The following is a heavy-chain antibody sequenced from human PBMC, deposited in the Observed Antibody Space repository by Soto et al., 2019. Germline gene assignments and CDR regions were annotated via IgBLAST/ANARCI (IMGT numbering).Heavy chain of an antibody. CDR1: GGSFSGYY. D-gene: IGHD3-9*01. J-gene: IGHJ3*02. V-gene: IGHV4-34*01. Sequence: SETLSLTCAVYGGSFSGYYWSWIRQPPGKGLEWIGEINHSGSTNYNPSLKSRVTISVDTSKNQFSLKLSSVTAADTAVYYCARGRRHYDILTGYYRGNAFDIWGQGAVVTVSS. CDR2: INHSGST. CDR3: ARGRRHYDILTGYYRGNAFDI.